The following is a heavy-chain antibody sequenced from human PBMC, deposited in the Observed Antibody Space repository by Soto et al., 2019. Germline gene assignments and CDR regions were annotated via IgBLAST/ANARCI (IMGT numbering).Heavy chain of an antibody. V-gene: IGHV4-59*08. Sequence: QVQLQQSGPGLVKPSETLSLTCTVSSGPSSSHNWGWVRQSPGRGLEWIGYVNNTGGTSYNPSLKRRGTVAADTSANHISLTLSFVTAADTAIYYCVRQGSGSLHCPVGAWGQGTTVRVSS. J-gene: IGHJ6*02. CDR3: VRQGSGSLHCPVGA. CDR2: VNNTGGT. D-gene: IGHD1-26*01. CDR1: SGPSSSHN.